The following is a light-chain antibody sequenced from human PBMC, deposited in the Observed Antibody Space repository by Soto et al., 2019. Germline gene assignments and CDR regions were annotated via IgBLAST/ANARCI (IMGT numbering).Light chain of an antibody. Sequence: DIQMPQSPSTLSASVGDRVTITCRASQSISTWLAWYQQEPGKAPKLLIHKASSLQSGVPSRFSGSGSGTDFTLTISSLHPDDFAAYYCQHYNSYSPTCGQGAWVDIK. CDR1: QSISTW. CDR2: KAS. V-gene: IGKV1-5*03. J-gene: IGKJ1*01. CDR3: QHYNSYSPT.